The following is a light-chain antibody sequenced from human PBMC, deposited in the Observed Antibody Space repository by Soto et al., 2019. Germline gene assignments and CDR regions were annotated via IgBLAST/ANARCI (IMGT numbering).Light chain of an antibody. CDR2: DAS. CDR3: QQRGNWPWLT. Sequence: EIVLKQSPGTLSLSPGERATLSCRASQNVNNYLAWYQQKPGQAPRLLIYDASNRATGFPARFSGSGSGTDFTLTISSLEPEDSAVYYCQQRGNWPWLTFGGGTRVEIK. V-gene: IGKV3-11*01. CDR1: QNVNNY. J-gene: IGKJ4*01.